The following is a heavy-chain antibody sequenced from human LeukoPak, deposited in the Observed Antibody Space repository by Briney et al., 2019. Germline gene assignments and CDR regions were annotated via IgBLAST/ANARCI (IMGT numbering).Heavy chain of an antibody. J-gene: IGHJ6*03. CDR1: GFTFSGSA. D-gene: IGHD4-17*01. CDR3: TRQSHGDYPYYYYYYMDV. V-gene: IGHV3-73*01. Sequence: GGSLRLSCAASGFTFSGSAMHWVRQASGKGLEWVGRIRSKANSYATAYAASVKGRFTISIDDSKNTAYLQMNSLKTEDTAVYYCTRQSHGDYPYYYYYYMDVWGKGTTVTVSS. CDR2: IRSKANSYAT.